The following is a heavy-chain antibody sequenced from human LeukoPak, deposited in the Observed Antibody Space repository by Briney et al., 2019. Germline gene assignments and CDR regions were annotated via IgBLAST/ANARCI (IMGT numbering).Heavy chain of an antibody. V-gene: IGHV3-48*01. CDR1: GFTFSSYS. CDR3: ARDLFGRVVTSKHDAFDI. D-gene: IGHD4-23*01. CDR2: ISSSSSTI. J-gene: IGHJ3*02. Sequence: PGGSLRLSCAASGFTFSSYSMNWVRQAPGKGLEWVSYISSSSSTIYYADSVKGRFTISRDNAKNSLYLQMNSLRAEDTAVYYCARDLFGRVVTSKHDAFDIWGQGTMVTVSS.